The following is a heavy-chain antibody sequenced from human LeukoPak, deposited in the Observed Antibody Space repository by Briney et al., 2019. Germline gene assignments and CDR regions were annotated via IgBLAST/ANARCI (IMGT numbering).Heavy chain of an antibody. V-gene: IGHV1-69*13. Sequence: SVKVSCKASGYTFTNYAMHWVRQAPGQGLEWMGGIIPIFGTANYAQKFQGRVTITADESTSTAYMELSSLRSEDTAVYYCARDQPLGYCSSTSCYTGDGSWGQGTLVTVSS. J-gene: IGHJ4*02. CDR1: GYTFTNYA. CDR3: ARDQPLGYCSSTSCYTGDGS. CDR2: IIPIFGTA. D-gene: IGHD2-2*02.